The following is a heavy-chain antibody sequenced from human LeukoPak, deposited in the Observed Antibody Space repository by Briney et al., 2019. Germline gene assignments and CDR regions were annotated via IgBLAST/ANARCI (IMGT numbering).Heavy chain of an antibody. CDR3: AISPRIAVST. CDR2: ISNTGNV. Sequence: GGSLRLSCAASGFSFSSYGMHWVRQVPGKGLEWISGISNTGNVFYTDSVMGRFTISRDNAKNSVYLQMNSLRGEDTAVYHCAISPRIAVSTWGQGTLVTVSS. D-gene: IGHD5/OR15-5a*01. J-gene: IGHJ4*02. V-gene: IGHV3-21*05. CDR1: GFSFSSYG.